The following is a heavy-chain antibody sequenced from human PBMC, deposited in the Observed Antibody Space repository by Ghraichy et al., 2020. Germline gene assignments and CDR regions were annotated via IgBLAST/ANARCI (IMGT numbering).Heavy chain of an antibody. V-gene: IGHV2-70*11. CDR2: IDWYGDK. J-gene: IGHJ4*02. Sequence: SLTTSGMAVSWIRQSPGKSRKWLARIDWYGDKYYTTSLKTRLTISRDTSKNQVVLTMTDMAPVDTGTYYCARSRVYASNGYYLHYFDYWGQGTLVTVSS. CDR3: ARSRVYASNGYYLHYFDY. D-gene: IGHD3-22*01. CDR1: SLTTSGMA.